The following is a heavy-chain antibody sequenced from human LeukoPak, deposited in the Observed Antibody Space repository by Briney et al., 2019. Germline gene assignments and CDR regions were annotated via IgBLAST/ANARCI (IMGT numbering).Heavy chain of an antibody. CDR2: IRQDGSDK. Sequence: GGSLRLSCAASGFTFSSYWMSWVRQAPGKGLEWVANIRQDGSDKYYVDSVKGRFTISRDNAKNSLYLQMNSLRAEDTAVYYCARGYYGSGRPHGMDVWGQGTTVTVSS. V-gene: IGHV3-7*01. CDR1: GFTFSSYW. CDR3: ARGYYGSGRPHGMDV. J-gene: IGHJ6*02. D-gene: IGHD3-10*01.